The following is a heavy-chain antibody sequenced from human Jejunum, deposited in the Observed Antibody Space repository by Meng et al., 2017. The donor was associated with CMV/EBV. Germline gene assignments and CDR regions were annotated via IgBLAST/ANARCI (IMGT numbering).Heavy chain of an antibody. Sequence: QVRRVDSGGGVGQSGGFLRLSCAASGFTSSAYNMHWVRQAPGKGLEWVAFIRYNGINKYYADSVKGRFTISRDNSKNTVHLEMSSLRVEDTANYYCAKDDSSGYDPYYFDYWGQGTLVTVSS. J-gene: IGHJ4*02. CDR3: AKDDSSGYDPYYFDY. D-gene: IGHD3-22*01. V-gene: IGHV3-30*02. CDR1: GFTSSAYN. CDR2: IRYNGINK.